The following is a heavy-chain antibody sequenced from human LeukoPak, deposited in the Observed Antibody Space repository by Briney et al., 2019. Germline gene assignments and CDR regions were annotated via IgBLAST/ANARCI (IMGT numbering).Heavy chain of an antibody. J-gene: IGHJ4*02. Sequence: GGSLRLSCAASGFTFNGYEMNWVRQAPGKGLEWVSYISSSGSTMYYADSVRGRLTISRENAKNLLYLEVNSLRAEDTAVYYCARRYCSSTSCTLDYWGQGTLVIVSS. CDR1: GFTFNGYE. CDR3: ARRYCSSTSCTLDY. V-gene: IGHV3-48*03. CDR2: ISSSGSTM. D-gene: IGHD2-2*01.